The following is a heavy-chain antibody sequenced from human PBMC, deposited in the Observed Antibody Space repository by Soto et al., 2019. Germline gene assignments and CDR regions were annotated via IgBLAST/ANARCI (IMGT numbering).Heavy chain of an antibody. Sequence: PSETLSLTCTVSGGSISSGNFYWSWIRQPPGKGLEWIGYIYFSGSTSYSPSLKSRLTISLNTSNNQFSLKLTSVTAADTAVYYFSHGSHGGNTFFDLWGKGALVTVSS. CDR2: IYFSGST. V-gene: IGHV4-30-4*03. CDR3: SHGSHGGNTFFDL. CDR1: GGSISSGNFY. D-gene: IGHD1-26*01. J-gene: IGHJ4*02.